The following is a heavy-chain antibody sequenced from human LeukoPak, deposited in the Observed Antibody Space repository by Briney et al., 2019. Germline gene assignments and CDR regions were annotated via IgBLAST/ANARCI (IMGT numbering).Heavy chain of an antibody. J-gene: IGHJ4*02. D-gene: IGHD3-22*01. CDR2: ISGSGGST. CDR1: RFTFSTYW. CDR3: AKDSSAYYFDY. Sequence: GGSLRLSCAASRFTFSTYWMHWVRHAPGKGLEWVSAISGSGGSTYYADSVKGRFTISRDNSKNTLYLQMNSLRAEDTAVYYCAKDSSAYYFDYWGQGTLVTVSS. V-gene: IGHV3-23*01.